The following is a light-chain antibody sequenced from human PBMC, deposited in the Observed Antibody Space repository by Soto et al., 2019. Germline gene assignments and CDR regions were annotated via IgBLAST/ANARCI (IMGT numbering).Light chain of an antibody. CDR3: QQYNNWPRT. V-gene: IGKV3-15*01. CDR2: GAF. Sequence: EIVMTQSPATLSVSPGGRATLSCRASQSVTTDLAWYQQTPGQAPRLLIYGAFTRATGIPARFSGSGSGTEFTLTISSLQSEDFAIYYCQQYNNWPRTFGQGTKVEVK. CDR1: QSVTTD. J-gene: IGKJ1*01.